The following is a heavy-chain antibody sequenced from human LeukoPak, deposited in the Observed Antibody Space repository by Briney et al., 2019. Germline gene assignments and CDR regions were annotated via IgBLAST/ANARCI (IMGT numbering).Heavy chain of an antibody. CDR1: GFTFDDYG. V-gene: IGHV3-20*04. J-gene: IGHJ3*02. D-gene: IGHD3-10*01. CDR3: ARDRNYGSGNDAFDI. Sequence: PGGSLRLSCAASGFTFDDYGMSWVRQAPGKGLEWVSGINWNGGSTGYADSVKGRFTISRDNAKNSLYLQMNSLRAGDTALYYCARDRNYGSGNDAFDIWGQGTMVTVSS. CDR2: INWNGGST.